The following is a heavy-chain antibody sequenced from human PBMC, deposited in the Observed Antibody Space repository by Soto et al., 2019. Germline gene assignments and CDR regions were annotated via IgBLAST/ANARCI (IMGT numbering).Heavy chain of an antibody. CDR1: GLTFSSTW. CDR3: ARGRYQLLWGDY. Sequence: EVQLVESGGGLVQPGGSLRFSCAASGLTFSSTWMPWVGKAPGRGLVWVSRINSDGSSTSYADSVKGRFTISRDNAKNTVYLQMNSLRAEDTAVYYCARGRYQLLWGDYWGQGTLATVSS. CDR2: INSDGSST. V-gene: IGHV3-74*01. J-gene: IGHJ4*02. D-gene: IGHD2-2*01.